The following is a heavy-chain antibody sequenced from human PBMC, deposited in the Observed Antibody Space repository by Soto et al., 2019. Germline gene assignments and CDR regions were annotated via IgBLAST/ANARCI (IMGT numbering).Heavy chain of an antibody. CDR2: ISYDGSNK. J-gene: IGHJ6*02. V-gene: IGHV3-30*18. Sequence: QVQLVESGGGVVQPGRSLRLSCAASGFTFSSYGMHWVRQAPGKGLEWVAVISYDGSNKYSADSVKGRFTISRDNSKNTLYLQMNSLRAEDTAVYYCAQDGGLEWLFPRKGHRYYYYGMDVWGQGTTVTVSS. D-gene: IGHD3-3*01. CDR1: GFTFSSYG. CDR3: AQDGGLEWLFPRKGHRYYYYGMDV.